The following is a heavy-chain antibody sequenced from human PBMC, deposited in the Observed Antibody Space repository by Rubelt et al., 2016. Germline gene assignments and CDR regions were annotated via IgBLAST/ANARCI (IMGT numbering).Heavy chain of an antibody. CDR1: GFTLSDHY. CDR2: IRNKVASSTT. Sequence: GSGGALVQPGGSLRLSCAASGFTLSDHYMDWVHQAPGKGLEWVGRIRNKVASSTTEYAASVQGRFTVSRDDSRNSLYLQMNSLKTDDTAVYYCTTGGPGGTYFDYWGQGTLVTVSS. V-gene: IGHV3-72*01. J-gene: IGHJ4*02. CDR3: TTGGPGGTYFDY. D-gene: IGHD1-26*01.